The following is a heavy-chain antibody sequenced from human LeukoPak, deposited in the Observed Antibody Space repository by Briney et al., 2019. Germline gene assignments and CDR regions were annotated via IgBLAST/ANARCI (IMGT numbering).Heavy chain of an antibody. Sequence: ASVKVSCKVSGYTLSVLPIHWVRQAPGKGLEWMGGFDPEDAETLYAEKFRGRVTMTEDTSTDTAYMELTSLRSADTAVYYCATVLDYYDGSGTKGPFDIWGQGTMVTVSS. V-gene: IGHV1-24*01. CDR3: ATVLDYYDGSGTKGPFDI. CDR2: FDPEDAET. D-gene: IGHD3-22*01. J-gene: IGHJ3*02. CDR1: GYTLSVLP.